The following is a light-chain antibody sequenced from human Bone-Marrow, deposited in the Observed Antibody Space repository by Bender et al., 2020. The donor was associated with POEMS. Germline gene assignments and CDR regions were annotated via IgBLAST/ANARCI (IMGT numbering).Light chain of an antibody. J-gene: IGLJ3*02. CDR1: SSDVGGYNY. V-gene: IGLV2-23*02. CDR3: CSYATTTTWA. Sequence: QSALTQPASVSGSPGQSITISCTGTSSDVGGYNYVSWYQQHPGRAPKLIIFEVTQRPSGVSDRFSGSKSGNTASLTISGLQPEDGADYYCCSYATTTTWAFGGGTKVTVL. CDR2: EVT.